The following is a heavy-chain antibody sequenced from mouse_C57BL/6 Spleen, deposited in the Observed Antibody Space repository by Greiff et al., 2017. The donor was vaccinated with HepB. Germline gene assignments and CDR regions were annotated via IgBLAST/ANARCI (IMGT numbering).Heavy chain of an antibody. CDR1: GYTFTSYW. V-gene: IGHV1-64*01. CDR3: ARSEGNYPFDY. J-gene: IGHJ2*01. Sequence: QVQLQQSGAELVKPGASVKLSCKASGYTFTSYWMHWVKQRPGQGLEWIGMIHPNSGSTNYNEKFKSKATLTVDKSSSTAYMQLSSLTSEDSAVYYCARSEGNYPFDYWGQGTTLTVSS. CDR2: IHPNSGST. D-gene: IGHD2-1*01.